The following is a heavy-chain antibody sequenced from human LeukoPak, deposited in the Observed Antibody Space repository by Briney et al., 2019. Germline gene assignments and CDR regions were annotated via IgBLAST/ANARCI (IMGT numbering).Heavy chain of an antibody. Sequence: SETLSLTCTVSGGSISSSNYYWGCIRQPPGKGLEWIVSIHYSGSTYYNPSLKSRVTISLDTSKNQFSLKLSSVTAADTAVYYCARHLPCRSTTCSLGWFAPWGQGALVTVSS. CDR1: GGSISSSNYY. J-gene: IGHJ5*02. V-gene: IGHV4-39*01. CDR2: IHYSGST. CDR3: ARHLPCRSTTCSLGWFAP. D-gene: IGHD2-2*01.